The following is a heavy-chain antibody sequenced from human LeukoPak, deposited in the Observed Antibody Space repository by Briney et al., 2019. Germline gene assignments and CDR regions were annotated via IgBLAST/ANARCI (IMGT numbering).Heavy chain of an antibody. V-gene: IGHV3-30*18. D-gene: IGHD3-10*01. CDR3: AKLIYYGSGTTGAFDI. CDR2: ISYDGSNK. CDR1: GFTFSSYG. Sequence: PGGSLRLSCAASGFTFSSYGMHWVRQAPGKGLEWVAVISYDGSNKYYADSVKGRFTISRDNSKNTPYLQMNSLRAEDTAVYYCAKLIYYGSGTTGAFDIWGQGTMVTVSS. J-gene: IGHJ3*02.